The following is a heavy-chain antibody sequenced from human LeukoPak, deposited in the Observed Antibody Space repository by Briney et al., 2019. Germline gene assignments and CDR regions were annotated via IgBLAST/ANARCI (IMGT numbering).Heavy chain of an antibody. CDR2: ISWNSGSI. CDR1: GFTFDDYA. J-gene: IGHJ4*02. D-gene: IGHD3-16*01. Sequence: GGSLRLSCAASGFTFDDYAMHWVRQAPGKGLEWVSGISWNSGSIGYADSVKGRFTISRDNAKNSLYLQMNSLRAEDTAVYYCAREGAVYFDYWGQGTLVTVSS. V-gene: IGHV3-9*01. CDR3: AREGAVYFDY.